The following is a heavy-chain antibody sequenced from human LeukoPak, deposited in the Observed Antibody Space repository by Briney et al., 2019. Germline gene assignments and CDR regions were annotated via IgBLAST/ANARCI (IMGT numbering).Heavy chain of an antibody. V-gene: IGHV3-7*04. Sequence: GGSLRLSCASSGFTFRSYRMNWVRQAPGKGLEWVASIKQGESERYYVDSVNGRFTISRDNAKNSLYLQMNSLRAEDTAVYYCARGDNSAFDIWGQGTMVTVSS. CDR3: ARGDNSAFDI. CDR2: IKQGESER. J-gene: IGHJ3*02. CDR1: GFTFRSYR. D-gene: IGHD3-22*01.